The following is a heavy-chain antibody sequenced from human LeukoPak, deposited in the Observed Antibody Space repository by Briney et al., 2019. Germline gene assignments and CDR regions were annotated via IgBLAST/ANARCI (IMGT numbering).Heavy chain of an antibody. Sequence: TLSLTCTVSGGSISSGSYYWSWIRQPAGKGLEWIGRIYTSGSTNYNPSLKSRVTISVDTSKNQFSLKLSSVTAADTAVYYCARAAIPYYDFWSGYYRGEYYFDYWGQGTLVTVSS. V-gene: IGHV4-61*02. CDR2: IYTSGST. CDR1: GGSISSGSYY. D-gene: IGHD3-3*01. J-gene: IGHJ4*02. CDR3: ARAAIPYYDFWSGYYRGEYYFDY.